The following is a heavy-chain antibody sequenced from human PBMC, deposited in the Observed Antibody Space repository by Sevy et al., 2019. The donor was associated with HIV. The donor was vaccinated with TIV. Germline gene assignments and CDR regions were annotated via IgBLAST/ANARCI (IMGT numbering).Heavy chain of an antibody. Sequence: GGSLRLSCAASGFTFAKYSMSWVRQAPGKGLEWVSTFSFGCGRINYADSVKGRFTISRDDSENTLFLQMNSLRAEDTAKYFCAREGCTQPHDYWGQGTLVTVSS. V-gene: IGHV3-23*01. J-gene: IGHJ4*02. CDR1: GFTFAKYS. CDR2: FSFGCGRI. D-gene: IGHD2-8*01. CDR3: AREGCTQPHDY.